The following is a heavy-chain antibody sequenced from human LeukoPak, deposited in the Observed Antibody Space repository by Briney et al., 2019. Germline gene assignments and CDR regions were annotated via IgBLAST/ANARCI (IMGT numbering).Heavy chain of an antibody. J-gene: IGHJ6*03. CDR3: TTDRERRGYDFWSGYFGGNYYYMDV. Sequence: GGSLRLSCAASGFTFSSYSMNWVRQAPGKGLEWVGRIKSKTDGGTTDYAAPVKGRFTISRDDSKNTLYLQMNSLKTEDTAVYYCTTDRERRGYDFWSGYFGGNYYYMDVWGEGTTVTVSS. V-gene: IGHV3-15*01. CDR1: GFTFSSYS. D-gene: IGHD3-3*01. CDR2: IKSKTDGGTT.